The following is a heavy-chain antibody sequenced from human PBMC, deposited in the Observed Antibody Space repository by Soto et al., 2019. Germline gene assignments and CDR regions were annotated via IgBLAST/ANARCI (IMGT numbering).Heavy chain of an antibody. CDR2: ISYDGSNK. D-gene: IGHD2-15*01. CDR1: GFTFSSYG. Sequence: GGSLRLSCAASGFTFSSYGMHWVRQAPGKGLEWVAVISYDGSNKYYADSVKGRFTIPRDNSKNTLYLQMNSLRAEDTAVYYCAKGGDCGGGGCYTGTFDYFDVWGRGTLVTVS. CDR3: AKGGDCGGGGCYTGTFDYFDV. J-gene: IGHJ2*01. V-gene: IGHV3-30*18.